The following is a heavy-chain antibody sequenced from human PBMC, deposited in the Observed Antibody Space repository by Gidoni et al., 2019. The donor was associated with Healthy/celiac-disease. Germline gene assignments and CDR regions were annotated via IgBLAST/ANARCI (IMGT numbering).Heavy chain of an antibody. D-gene: IGHD3-22*01. J-gene: IGHJ6*02. CDR1: GFTFSSYG. V-gene: IGHV3-33*01. CDR3: ARDPRHYYDSSGYYHYGMDV. CDR2: IWYDGSNK. Sequence: QVQLVESGGGVVQPGRSLRLSCAASGFTFSSYGMHWVRQAPGKGLAWVAVIWYDGSNKYYADSVKGRFTISRDNSKNTLYLQMNSLRAEDTAVYYCARDPRHYYDSSGYYHYGMDVWGQGTTVTVSS.